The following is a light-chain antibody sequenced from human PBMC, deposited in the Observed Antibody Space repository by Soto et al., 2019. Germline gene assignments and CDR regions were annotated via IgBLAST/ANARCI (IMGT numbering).Light chain of an antibody. CDR3: ASFRSGTILV. J-gene: IGLJ6*01. CDR2: EVN. Sequence: QSALTQPASVSGSAGQSVTISCTGPRSDIGDSNFISWYQHSPGKAPRLLIYEVNNRPSGVSRRFSGSKAGNTASLTISGLLDDDEADYICASFRSGTILVFGSGTKVTVL. V-gene: IGLV2-14*01. CDR1: RSDIGDSNF.